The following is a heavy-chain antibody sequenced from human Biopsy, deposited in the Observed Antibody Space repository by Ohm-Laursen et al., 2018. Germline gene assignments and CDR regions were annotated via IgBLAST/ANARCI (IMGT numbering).Heavy chain of an antibody. V-gene: IGHV2-5*01. J-gene: IGHJ4*02. D-gene: IGHD3-22*01. Sequence: TQTLTLTCTSSGFSLTTPGVGVGWIRQPPGKALEWLALIYWNEKKRFRPSLRDRLTIIKDTSKNQVVLTVTNVDPVDKATYYCARVLYYDSSGYFLDHWGQGTLVTVSS. CDR3: ARVLYYDSSGYFLDH. CDR1: GFSLTTPGVG. CDR2: IYWNEKK.